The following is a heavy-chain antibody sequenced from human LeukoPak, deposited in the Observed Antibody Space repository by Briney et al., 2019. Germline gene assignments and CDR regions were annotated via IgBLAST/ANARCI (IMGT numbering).Heavy chain of an antibody. D-gene: IGHD3-9*01. CDR2: IYYSGST. CDR1: GGSISSSSYY. CDR3: ARQRDYDILTGYIHRFDY. V-gene: IGHV4-39*01. J-gene: IGHJ4*02. Sequence: SETLSLTCTVSGGSISSSSYYWGWIRQPPGKGLEWIGSIYYSGSTYYNPFLKSRVTISVDTSKNQFSLKLSSVTAADTAVYYCARQRDYDILTGYIHRFDYWGQGTLVTVSS.